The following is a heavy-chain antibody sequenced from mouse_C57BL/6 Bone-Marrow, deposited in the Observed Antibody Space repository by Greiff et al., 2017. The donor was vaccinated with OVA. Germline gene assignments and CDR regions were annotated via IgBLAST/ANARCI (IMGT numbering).Heavy chain of an antibody. V-gene: IGHV1-55*01. CDR2: IYPGSGST. CDR3: AYSRKGYYAMDY. CDR1: GYTFTSYW. D-gene: IGHD2-12*01. Sequence: QVQLKQPGAELVKPGASVKMSCKASGYTFTSYWITWVKQRPGQGLEWIGDIYPGSGSTNYNEKFKSKATLTVDTSSSTAYMQLSSLTSEDSAVYYCAYSRKGYYAMDYWGQGTSVTVSS. J-gene: IGHJ4*01.